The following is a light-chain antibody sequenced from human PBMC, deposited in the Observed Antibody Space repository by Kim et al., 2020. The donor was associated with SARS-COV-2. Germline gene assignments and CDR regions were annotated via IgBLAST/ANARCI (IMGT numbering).Light chain of an antibody. Sequence: NFMLTRPHSVSESPGKTVTISCTGSSGSIASNYVQWYQQRPGSAPTTVIYEDNQRPSGVPDRFSGSIDSSSNSASLTISGLKTEDEADYYCQSYDSSFWVFGGGTQLTVL. J-gene: IGLJ3*02. V-gene: IGLV6-57*02. CDR2: EDN. CDR1: SGSIASNY. CDR3: QSYDSSFWV.